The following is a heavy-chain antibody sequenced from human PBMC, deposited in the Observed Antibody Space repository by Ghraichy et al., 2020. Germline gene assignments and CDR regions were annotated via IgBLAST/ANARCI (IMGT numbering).Heavy chain of an antibody. CDR1: GFPFIDYG. CDR2: LYWNGGST. CDR3: VRSAGGGGYYYFDD. V-gene: IGHV3-20*01. Sequence: GGSLRLSCAASGFPFIDYGLSWVRQVPGKGLEWVAGLYWNGGSTAYADSVKGRFTISRDNAQSSLFLQMNSLRDDDTALYLCVRSAGGGGYYYFDDWGQGTLVTVSS. D-gene: IGHD2-8*02. J-gene: IGHJ4*02.